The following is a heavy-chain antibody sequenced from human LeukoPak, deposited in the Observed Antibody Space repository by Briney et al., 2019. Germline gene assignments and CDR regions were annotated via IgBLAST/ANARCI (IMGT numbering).Heavy chain of an antibody. CDR3: AKVKRGGDCPGAFDI. Sequence: GGSLTLSCAASGFTFSSYAMSWVRQAPGQGLEWVSAISGSGGSTYYADSVKGRFTISRDNSKNTLYLQMNSLRAEDTAVYYCAKVKRGGDCPGAFDIWGQGTMVTVSS. V-gene: IGHV3-23*01. J-gene: IGHJ3*02. CDR2: ISGSGGST. D-gene: IGHD2-21*02. CDR1: GFTFSSYA.